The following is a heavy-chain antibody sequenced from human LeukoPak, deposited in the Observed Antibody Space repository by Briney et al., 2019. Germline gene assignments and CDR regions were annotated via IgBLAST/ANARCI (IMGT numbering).Heavy chain of an antibody. V-gene: IGHV3-74*01. CDR2: INSDGSST. CDR1: GFTFSSYW. D-gene: IGHD3-10*01. CDR3: ARDRDYYGSGSSFDP. J-gene: IGHJ5*02. Sequence: PGGSLRRSCAASGFTFSSYWMHWVRQAPGKGLVWVSRINSDGSSTSYADSVKGRFTISRDNTKNTLYLQMNSLRAEDTAVYYCARDRDYYGSGSSFDPWGQGTLVTVSS.